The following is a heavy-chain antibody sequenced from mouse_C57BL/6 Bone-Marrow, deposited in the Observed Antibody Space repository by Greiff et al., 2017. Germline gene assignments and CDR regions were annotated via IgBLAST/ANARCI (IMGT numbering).Heavy chain of an antibody. CDR3: AREDYGSSLYWYFDV. V-gene: IGHV1-81*01. Sequence: QVQLQQSGAELARPGASVKLSCKASGYTFTSYGISWVKQRTGQGLEWIGEFYPRSGNTYYNEKFKGKATLTADKSSSTAYMELRSLTSEDSAVYFCAREDYGSSLYWYFDVWGTGTTVTVSS. J-gene: IGHJ1*03. D-gene: IGHD1-1*01. CDR1: GYTFTSYG. CDR2: FYPRSGNT.